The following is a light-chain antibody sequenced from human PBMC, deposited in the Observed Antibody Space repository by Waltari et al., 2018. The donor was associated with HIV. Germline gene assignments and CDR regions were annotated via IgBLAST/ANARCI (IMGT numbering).Light chain of an antibody. V-gene: IGLV3-25*03. CDR1: ALPTRS. CDR2: RDK. CDR3: QSADSTGTYWV. Sequence: SYELTQPPSASVSPGQPARISCSGDALPTRSVFWYQQRPGQAPVMVIYRDKERPSGIPDRFSGSSAGTTVTLTISGVQAEDEADYYCQSADSTGTYWVFGGGTKLTVL. J-gene: IGLJ3*02.